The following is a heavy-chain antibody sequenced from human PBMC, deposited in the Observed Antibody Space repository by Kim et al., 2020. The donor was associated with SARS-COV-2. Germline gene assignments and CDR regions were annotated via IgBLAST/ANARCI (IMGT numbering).Heavy chain of an antibody. CDR1: GYTFTSYG. CDR2: ISAYNGNT. CDR3: ARSFLSSLGISGREEGWFDP. Sequence: ASVKVSCKASGYTFTSYGISWVRQAPGQGLEWMGWISAYNGNTNYAQKLQGRVTMTTDTSTSTAYMELRSLRSDDTAVYYCARSFLSSLGISGREEGWFDPWGQGTLVTVSS. J-gene: IGHJ5*02. D-gene: IGHD3-10*01. V-gene: IGHV1-18*01.